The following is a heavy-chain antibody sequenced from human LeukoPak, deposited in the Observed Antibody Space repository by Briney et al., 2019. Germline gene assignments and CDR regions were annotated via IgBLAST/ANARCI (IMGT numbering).Heavy chain of an antibody. CDR1: GGSISTNY. Sequence: PSETLSLTCTVSGGSISTNYSSWIRQPPGKGLEWIGYIHYSGSINYNPSLKSRVTISVDTSKNQFSLKLSSVTAADTAVYYCARQGRDGYNYVRYWGQGTLVTVSS. CDR3: ARQGRDGYNYVRY. V-gene: IGHV4-59*01. D-gene: IGHD5-24*01. CDR2: IHYSGSI. J-gene: IGHJ4*02.